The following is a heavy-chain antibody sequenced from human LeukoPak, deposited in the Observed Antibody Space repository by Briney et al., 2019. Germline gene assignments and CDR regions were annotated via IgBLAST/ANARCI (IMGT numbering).Heavy chain of an antibody. J-gene: IGHJ4*02. V-gene: IGHV3-66*02. CDR1: GFTFSSYW. CDR3: ATYPGIAVAGYPPSFDY. CDR2: IYSGGST. D-gene: IGHD6-19*01. Sequence: GGSLRLSCAASGFTFSSYWMPWVRQAPGKGLEWVSVIYSGGSTYYADSVKGRFTISRDNSKNTLYLQMNSLRAEDTAVYYCATYPGIAVAGYPPSFDYWGQETLVTVSS.